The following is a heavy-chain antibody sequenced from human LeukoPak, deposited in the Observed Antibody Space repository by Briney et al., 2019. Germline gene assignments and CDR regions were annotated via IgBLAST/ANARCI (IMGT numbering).Heavy chain of an antibody. Sequence: SETLSLTCTVSGGSIRSSYYYWGWIRQPPGKGLEWIGSIYDSGSTNYNPSLKSRVTISVDKSKNRFSLKLSSVTAADTAVYYCARRYCSSTSCQTHFDYWGQGTLVTVSS. CDR2: IYDSGST. V-gene: IGHV4-39*07. D-gene: IGHD2-2*01. J-gene: IGHJ4*02. CDR1: GGSIRSSYYY. CDR3: ARRYCSSTSCQTHFDY.